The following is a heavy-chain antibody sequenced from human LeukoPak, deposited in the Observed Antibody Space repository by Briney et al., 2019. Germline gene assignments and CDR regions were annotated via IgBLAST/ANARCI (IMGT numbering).Heavy chain of an antibody. CDR2: IKPNSGDT. V-gene: IGHV1-2*02. CDR1: GYTFTGYY. J-gene: IGHJ5*02. Sequence: APVTVSCKASGYTFTGYYMHWVRQAPGQGLEWMGWIKPNSGDTMSAQKFQGRVTMTRDTSISTAYMELSSLRYDDTAVYYCATNILVRDIINWFDPWGQGTLVTVSS. D-gene: IGHD3-10*01. CDR3: ATNILVRDIINWFDP.